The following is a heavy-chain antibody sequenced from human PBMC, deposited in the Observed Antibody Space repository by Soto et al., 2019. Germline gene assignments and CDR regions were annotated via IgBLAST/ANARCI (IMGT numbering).Heavy chain of an antibody. Sequence: ASVKVSCKASGYTFTRYYMHWVRQAPGQGLEWMGIINPSGGSTSYAQKFQGRVTMTRDTSTSTVYMELSSLRSEATAVYYCAREGYCSGGGCYALDVWGQGTTVTVSS. CDR3: AREGYCSGGGCYALDV. V-gene: IGHV1-46*01. D-gene: IGHD2-15*01. CDR1: GYTFTRYY. J-gene: IGHJ6*02. CDR2: INPSGGST.